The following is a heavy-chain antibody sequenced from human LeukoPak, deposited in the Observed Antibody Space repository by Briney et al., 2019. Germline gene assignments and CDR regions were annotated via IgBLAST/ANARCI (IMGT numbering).Heavy chain of an antibody. CDR3: ARITTNGYFEY. D-gene: IGHD1-1*01. V-gene: IGHV3-23*01. Sequence: GGSLRLSCAASGFIFNNYAMSWVRQAPGKGLEWVSSISGTGATTYYADSVKGRFAISRDNAKNSLYLQMNSLRAEDTAVYFCARITTNGYFEYWGQGTLVTVSS. CDR2: ISGTGATT. J-gene: IGHJ4*02. CDR1: GFIFNNYA.